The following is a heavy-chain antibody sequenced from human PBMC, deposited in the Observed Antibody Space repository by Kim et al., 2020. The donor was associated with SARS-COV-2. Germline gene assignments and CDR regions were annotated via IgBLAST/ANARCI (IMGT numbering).Heavy chain of an antibody. D-gene: IGHD3-3*01. CDR3: ARHDFWRGWNWFDP. Sequence: AQKFQGRVTMTRDTSTSTVYMELSSLRSEDTAVYYCARHDFWRGWNWFDPWGQGTLVTVSS. J-gene: IGHJ5*02. V-gene: IGHV1-46*01.